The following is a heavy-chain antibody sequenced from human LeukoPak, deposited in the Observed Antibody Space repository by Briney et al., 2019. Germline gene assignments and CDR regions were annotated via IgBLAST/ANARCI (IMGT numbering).Heavy chain of an antibody. V-gene: IGHV3-7*04. CDR1: GFAFGTYW. D-gene: IGHD1-26*01. CDR2: VKEDGSEK. CDR3: ARNSDNHDY. J-gene: IGHJ4*02. Sequence: PGESLRLSCAASGFAFGTYWMSWVRQAPGKGLEWVANVKEDGSEKNYVDSVRGRFTISRDNAENSLYLQMNSPRAEDTAVYYCARNSDNHDYWGQGTLVTVSS.